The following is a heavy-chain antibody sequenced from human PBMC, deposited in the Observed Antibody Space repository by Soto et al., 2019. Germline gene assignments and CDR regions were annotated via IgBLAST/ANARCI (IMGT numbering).Heavy chain of an antibody. J-gene: IGHJ6*02. D-gene: IGHD6-19*01. CDR2: INPDNGNA. CDR3: ARGHSSGWPHYYYYGMDV. V-gene: IGHV1-3*01. Sequence: QVQLEQSGAEVKKPGASVKVSCKASGYTFTIYSIHWVRQAPGQRLEWMGWINPDNGNAKYSQKFQGRVTITRDPSASTANMELSSLGSEDTPVYYCARGHSSGWPHYYYYGMDVWGQGTTVTVSS. CDR1: GYTFTIYS.